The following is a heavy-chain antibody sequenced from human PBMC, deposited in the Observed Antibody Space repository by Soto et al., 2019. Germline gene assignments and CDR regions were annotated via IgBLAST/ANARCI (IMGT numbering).Heavy chain of an antibody. CDR1: GGSISSYS. J-gene: IGHJ6*02. CDR3: ARRRITMVRGVIHDGMDV. Sequence: SETLSLPCTASGGSISSYSWSWIRQPPGKGLEWIGYIYYSGGTTYNPSLKSRVTISVDTSKNQFSLKLSSVTAADTAVYYCARRRITMVRGVIHDGMDVWGQRTTVTVAS. CDR2: IYYSGGT. D-gene: IGHD3-10*01. V-gene: IGHV4-59*01.